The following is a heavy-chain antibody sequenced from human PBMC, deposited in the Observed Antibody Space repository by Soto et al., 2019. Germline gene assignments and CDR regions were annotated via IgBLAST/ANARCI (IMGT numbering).Heavy chain of an antibody. CDR1: GLTFRSYW. V-gene: IGHV3-74*03. D-gene: IGHD2-21*01. CDR2: INTDGSVA. Sequence: EVQLVESGGGLVQPGGSLRLSCAASGLTFRSYWMHWVRQAPGKGLVWVSRINTDGSVAMYVDSVKGRFTISRDNAKNTLILHMNSLRAEDTAVYYCVRDMQLWRLDSWCQGTLVTVSS. CDR3: VRDMQLWRLDS. J-gene: IGHJ4*02.